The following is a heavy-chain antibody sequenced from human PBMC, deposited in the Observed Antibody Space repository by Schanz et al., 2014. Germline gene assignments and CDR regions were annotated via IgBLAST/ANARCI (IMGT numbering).Heavy chain of an antibody. CDR3: ARAGYDADNWFDP. D-gene: IGHD2-2*01. J-gene: IGHJ5*02. V-gene: IGHV3-64D*06. Sequence: EVQLVESGGDLVQPGGSLRLSCSASGFTFSTFAMHWVRQAPGKGLEYISAISNNGDSTYYADSVKGRFTISRDNSKNTLFLQMSSLTTEDTAVYFCARAGYDADNWFDPWGQGTLVTVSS. CDR2: ISNNGDST. CDR1: GFTFSTFA.